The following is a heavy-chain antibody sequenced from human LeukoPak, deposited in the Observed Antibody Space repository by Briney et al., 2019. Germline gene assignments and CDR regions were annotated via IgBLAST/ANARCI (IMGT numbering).Heavy chain of an antibody. CDR2: IYSGGST. CDR1: GFTVSSNY. CDR3: ASVGYYYDSSGYTPPRSFDY. V-gene: IGHV3-53*01. J-gene: IGHJ4*02. Sequence: GGSLRLSCAASGFTVSSNYMSWVRQAPGKGLEWVSVIYSGGSTYYADSVKGRFTISRDNSKNTLYLQMNSLRAEDTAVYYCASVGYYYDSSGYTPPRSFDYWGQGTLVTVSS. D-gene: IGHD3-22*01.